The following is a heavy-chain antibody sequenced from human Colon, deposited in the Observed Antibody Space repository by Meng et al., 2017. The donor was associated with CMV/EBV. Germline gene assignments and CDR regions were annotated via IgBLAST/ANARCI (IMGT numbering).Heavy chain of an antibody. J-gene: IGHJ4*02. Sequence: QVQLVQSGAEVKKPGASVKVSCVASGYTFTSYAMHWVRQAPGQRLGWMGWINPGNGNTKFSQKFQGRVTITSDTSARTAYMELSSLRSEDTAVYYCAREHSVAYYTQDHWGQGTLVTVSS. CDR1: GYTFTSYA. V-gene: IGHV1-3*01. CDR3: AREHSVAYYTQDH. CDR2: INPGNGNT. D-gene: IGHD3-10*01.